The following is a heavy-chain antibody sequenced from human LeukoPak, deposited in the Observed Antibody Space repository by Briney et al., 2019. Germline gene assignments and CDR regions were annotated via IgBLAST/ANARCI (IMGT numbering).Heavy chain of an antibody. CDR1: GGSIRSY. J-gene: IGHJ6*03. Sequence: SETLSLTCTVSGGSIRSYWSWIRQPAGKGLEWIGRIYGSGSTYYNPSLKSRVTISVDTSKNQFSLKLSSVTAADTAVYYCAREAYCGGDCYSWYYYYYMDVWGKGTTVTISS. CDR3: AREAYCGGDCYSWYYYYYMDV. V-gene: IGHV4-4*07. CDR2: IYGSGST. D-gene: IGHD2-21*02.